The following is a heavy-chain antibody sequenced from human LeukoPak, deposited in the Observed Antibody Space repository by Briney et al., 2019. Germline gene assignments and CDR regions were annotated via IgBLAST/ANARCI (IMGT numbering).Heavy chain of an antibody. CDR2: ISDGGGST. D-gene: IGHD6-19*01. Sequence: GGSLRLFCAASGFTFSNCAMNWVRKAPGKGLEWVSTISDGGGSTDFADSVKGRFTISRDNSKNTLYLQMNSLRVEDTAVYYCAKSPGSGWSVNYFDYWGQGTLVTVSS. CDR3: AKSPGSGWSVNYFDY. J-gene: IGHJ4*02. CDR1: GFTFSNCA. V-gene: IGHV3-23*01.